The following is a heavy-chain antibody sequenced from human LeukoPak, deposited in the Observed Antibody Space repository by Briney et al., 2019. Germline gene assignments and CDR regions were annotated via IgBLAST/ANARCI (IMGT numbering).Heavy chain of an antibody. D-gene: IGHD3-16*01. CDR1: GGSFSGYY. CDR3: ARRLLGFDI. V-gene: IGHV4-34*01. CDR2: INHSGST. Sequence: SETLSLTCAVYGGSFSGYYWSWIRQPPGKGLEWIGEINHSGSTNYNPSLKSRVTISVDTSKNQFSLKLSSVTAADTAVYYCARRLLGFDIWGQGTMVTVSS. J-gene: IGHJ3*02.